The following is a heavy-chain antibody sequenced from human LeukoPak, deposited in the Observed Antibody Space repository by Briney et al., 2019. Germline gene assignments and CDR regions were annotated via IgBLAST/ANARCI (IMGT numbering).Heavy chain of an antibody. CDR2: IYHSGNT. CDR3: ARFTPQGYGWGGYNRFDP. D-gene: IGHD3-16*01. V-gene: IGHV4-38-2*02. Sequence: SETLSLTCTVSGYSISSGYCWGWIRQPPGKGLEWIGTIYHSGNTYYNPSLASRVIILVDTSKNEFSLQLGSVTAADTAVYYCARFTPQGYGWGGYNRFDPWGQGTLVTVSS. CDR1: GYSISSGYC. J-gene: IGHJ5*02.